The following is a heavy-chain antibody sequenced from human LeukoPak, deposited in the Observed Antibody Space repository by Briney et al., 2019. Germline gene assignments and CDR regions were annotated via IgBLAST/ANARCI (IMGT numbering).Heavy chain of an antibody. Sequence: PGGSLRLSCAASGFTFSSYGMHWVRQAPGKGLEWVSAISGSGGSTYYADSVKGRFTISRDNSKNTLYLQMNSLRAEDTAVYYCAAVGGSVEMATVYMDVWGKGTTVTVSS. CDR3: AAVGGSVEMATVYMDV. D-gene: IGHD5-24*01. V-gene: IGHV3-23*01. CDR2: ISGSGGST. CDR1: GFTFSSYG. J-gene: IGHJ6*03.